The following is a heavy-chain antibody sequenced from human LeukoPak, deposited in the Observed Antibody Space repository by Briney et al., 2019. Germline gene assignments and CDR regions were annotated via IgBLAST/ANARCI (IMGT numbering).Heavy chain of an antibody. V-gene: IGHV3-21*01. CDR1: GFTFSSYT. J-gene: IGHJ4*02. CDR3: AKVIYVGNWPNDY. CDR2: MSSSSYDI. D-gene: IGHD4-23*01. Sequence: PGGSLRLSCAASGFTFSSYTMNWVRQAPGKGREWVSSMSSSSYDIYYADSVKGRFTITRENAKNSVYLQMNSLRAEDTAVYYCAKVIYVGNWPNDYWGQGTLVTVSS.